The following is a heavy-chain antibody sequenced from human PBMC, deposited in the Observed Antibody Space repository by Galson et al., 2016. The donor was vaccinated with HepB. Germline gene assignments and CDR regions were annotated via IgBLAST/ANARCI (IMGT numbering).Heavy chain of an antibody. J-gene: IGHJ4*02. CDR3: ARRHEYCPPVGCSVDY. CDR1: GFTFNNYG. Sequence: SLRLSCAASGFTFNNYGMTWVRQAPGKGLEWVAADSMDGRRKFYADSVKGRFTISRDNSNSMLFPQMSSLRADDTAVYYCARRHEYCPPVGCSVDYWGQGTLVSVSS. CDR2: DSMDGRRK. D-gene: IGHD2/OR15-2a*01. V-gene: IGHV3-30*03.